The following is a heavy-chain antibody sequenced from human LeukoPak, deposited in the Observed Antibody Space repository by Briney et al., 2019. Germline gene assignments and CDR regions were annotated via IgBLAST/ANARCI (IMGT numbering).Heavy chain of an antibody. CDR1: GFTFSSYG. Sequence: GGSLRLSCAASGFTFSSYGMSWVRQAPGKGLEWVSAISGSGGSTYYADSVKGRFTISRDNSKNTLYLQMNSLRAEDTAIYYCAKAQVGATYFDYWGQGTLVTVSS. J-gene: IGHJ4*02. CDR2: ISGSGGST. CDR3: AKAQVGATYFDY. D-gene: IGHD1-26*01. V-gene: IGHV3-23*01.